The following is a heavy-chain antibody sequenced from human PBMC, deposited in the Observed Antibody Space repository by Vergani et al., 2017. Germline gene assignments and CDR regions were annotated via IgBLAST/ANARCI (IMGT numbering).Heavy chain of an antibody. D-gene: IGHD5/OR15-5a*01. Sequence: QVQLQESGPGLVKASQTLSLTCSVSGAYVGSGGYYWTWVRQRPGMGLDWIGYIYYSGTTYYNPSLESRLTISLDTSENHLSLKLTSVTDADTAVYYCARPVGSSAIADGYDIWGQGTMVTVSS. CDR2: IYYSGTT. J-gene: IGHJ3*02. CDR3: ARPVGSSAIADGYDI. CDR1: GAYVGSGGYY. V-gene: IGHV4-31*03.